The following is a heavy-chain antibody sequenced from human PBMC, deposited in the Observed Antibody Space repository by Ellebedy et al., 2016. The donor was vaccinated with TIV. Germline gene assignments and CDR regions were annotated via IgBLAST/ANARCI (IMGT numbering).Heavy chain of an antibody. CDR2: ISSSGITK. V-gene: IGHV3-11*01. CDR1: GFTFSDYS. J-gene: IGHJ4*02. D-gene: IGHD2-21*02. Sequence: GESLKISCAASGFTFSDYSMSWIRQAPGKGLGWASFISSSGITKYYADSVTGRFTISRDNAKNLVYLQMSSLRAEDTAIYYCARGVVVTELDSWGQGILVTVSS. CDR3: ARGVVVTELDS.